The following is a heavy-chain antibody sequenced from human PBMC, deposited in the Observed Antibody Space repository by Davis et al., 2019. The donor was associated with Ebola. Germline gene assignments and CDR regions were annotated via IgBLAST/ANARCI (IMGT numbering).Heavy chain of an antibody. J-gene: IGHJ5*02. CDR1: GYTFTSYG. CDR2: ISAYNGNT. V-gene: IGHV1-18*01. Sequence: SVKVSCKASGYTFTSYGISWLRQAPGQGLEWMGWISAYNGNTNYAQNLQGRVTMTTDTSTSTAYMEVRSLRYDDTAVYYCARAVTMVLPSGWFDPWGQGTLVTVSS. CDR3: ARAVTMVLPSGWFDP. D-gene: IGHD3-10*01.